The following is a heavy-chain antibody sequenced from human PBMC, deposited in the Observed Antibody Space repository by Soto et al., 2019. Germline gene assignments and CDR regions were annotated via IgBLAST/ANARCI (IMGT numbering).Heavy chain of an antibody. J-gene: IGHJ6*02. D-gene: IGHD3-16*01. CDR3: ATLRGSGPTFWMGYYYYGMDV. V-gene: IGHV4-34*01. CDR2: INHSGST. Sequence: PSETLSLTCAVYGGSFSGYYWSWIRQPPGKGLEWIGEINHSGSTNYNPSLKSRVTISVDTSKNQFSLKLSSVTAADTAVYYCATLRGSGPTFWMGYYYYGMDVLGRGTTVTVSS. CDR1: GGSFSGYY.